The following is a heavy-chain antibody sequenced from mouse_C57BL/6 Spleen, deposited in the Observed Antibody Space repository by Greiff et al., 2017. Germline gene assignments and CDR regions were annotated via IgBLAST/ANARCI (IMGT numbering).Heavy chain of an antibody. V-gene: IGHV6-6*01. J-gene: IGHJ4*01. Sequence: EVKLVESGGGLVQPGGSMKLSCAASGFTFSDAWMDWVRQSPEKGLEWVAEIRNKANNHATYYAESVKGRFTISRDDSKSSVYLQMNSLRAEDTGIYYCTRAFYYYGSSSYYYAMDYWGQGTSVTVSS. CDR1: GFTFSDAW. D-gene: IGHD1-1*01. CDR2: IRNKANNHAT. CDR3: TRAFYYYGSSSYYYAMDY.